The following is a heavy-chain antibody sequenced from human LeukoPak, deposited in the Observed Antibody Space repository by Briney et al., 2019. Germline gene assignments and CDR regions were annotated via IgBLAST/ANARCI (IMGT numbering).Heavy chain of an antibody. V-gene: IGHV1-2*02. CDR2: INPNSGGT. CDR3: ARDGWDGSGSSSWFDP. D-gene: IGHD3-10*01. CDR1: GYTFTGYY. Sequence: GASVKVSCKASGYTFTGYYMHWVRQAPGQGLEWMGWINPNSGGTNYAQKFQGRVTMTRDTSISTAYMELSRLRSDDTAVYYCARDGWDGSGSSSWFDPWGQGTLVTVSS. J-gene: IGHJ5*02.